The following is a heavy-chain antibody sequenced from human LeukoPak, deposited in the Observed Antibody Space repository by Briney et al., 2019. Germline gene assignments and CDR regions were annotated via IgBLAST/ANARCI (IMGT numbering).Heavy chain of an antibody. J-gene: IGHJ6*03. V-gene: IGHV1-18*01. CDR1: GYTFTNYG. Sequence: ASVKVSCKASGYTFTNYGISWVRQAPGQGLEWMGWISTYNGNTNYAQKLQGRVTMTTDTSTSTAYMELRRLRSDDTAVYYCARTARVTMVRGVPYYYYYMDVWGKGTTVTISS. CDR3: ARTARVTMVRGVPYYYYYMDV. CDR2: ISTYNGNT. D-gene: IGHD3-10*01.